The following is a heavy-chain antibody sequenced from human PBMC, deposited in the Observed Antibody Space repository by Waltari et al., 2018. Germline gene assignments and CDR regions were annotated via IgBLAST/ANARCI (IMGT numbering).Heavy chain of an antibody. CDR2: INSDGRSK. Sequence: EVQLVESGGGLIQPGGSLRLSCAASGFSISGYWMPWVRLPPGKGLVCVSSINSDGRSKSYVDSVRGRFTVARDNAKNTVYLQRNSLRADDTGVYFCARDGLGSSHDYWGQGTLVTVSS. CDR1: GFSISGYW. CDR3: ARDGLGSSHDY. J-gene: IGHJ4*02. D-gene: IGHD6-6*01. V-gene: IGHV3-74*01.